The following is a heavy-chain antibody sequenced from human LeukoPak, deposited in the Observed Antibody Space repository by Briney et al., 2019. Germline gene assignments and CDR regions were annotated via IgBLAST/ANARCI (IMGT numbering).Heavy chain of an antibody. D-gene: IGHD3-22*01. CDR3: ARVDYYDSSGYYYHAFDI. V-gene: IGHV3-7*01. CDR2: IKQDGSEK. CDR1: GFTFSNAW. J-gene: IGHJ3*02. Sequence: GGSLRLSCAASGFTFSNAWMSWVRQAPGKGLEWVANIKQDGSEKYYVDSVKGRFTISRDNAKNSLYLQMNSLRAEDTAVYYCARVDYYDSSGYYYHAFDIWGQGTMVTVSS.